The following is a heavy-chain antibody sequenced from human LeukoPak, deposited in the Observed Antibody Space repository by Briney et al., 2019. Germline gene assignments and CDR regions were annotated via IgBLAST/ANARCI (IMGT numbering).Heavy chain of an antibody. D-gene: IGHD6-13*01. CDR1: GYTFTGYY. V-gene: IGHV1-2*02. CDR2: INPNSGGT. J-gene: IGHJ4*02. CDR3: ARGWYSSSWYY. Sequence: GASVKVSCKASGYTFTGYYMHWVRQAPGQGREWIGWINPNSGGTNYAQKFQGRVTMTSETSISTAYMELSRLRSDDTAVYYCARGWYSSSWYYWGQGTLVTVSS.